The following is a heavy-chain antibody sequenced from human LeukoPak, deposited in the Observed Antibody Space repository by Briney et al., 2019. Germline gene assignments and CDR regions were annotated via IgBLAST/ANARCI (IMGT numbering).Heavy chain of an antibody. CDR2: INHSGST. V-gene: IGHV4-34*01. D-gene: IGHD4-17*01. CDR3: ATGGLYGDYGGP. J-gene: IGHJ5*02. Sequence: SETLSLTCAVYGGSFSGYYSSWIRQPPGKGLEWIGEINHSGSTNYNPSLKSRVTISVDTSKNQFSLKLSSVTAADTAVYYCATGGLYGDYGGPWGQGTLVTVSS. CDR1: GGSFSGYY.